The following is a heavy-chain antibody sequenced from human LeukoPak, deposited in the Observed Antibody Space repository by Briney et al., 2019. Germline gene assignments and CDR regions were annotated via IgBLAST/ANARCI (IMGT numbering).Heavy chain of an antibody. D-gene: IGHD6-25*01. Sequence: GGSLRLSCAASGFSFSTSAMSWVRQAPGKGLEWVSTITTGGGNTDYADSVNGRFTISRDNSKNTLYLQMNSLRAEDTAVYYCGKFAAYGMDVWGQGTTVTVSS. V-gene: IGHV3-23*01. CDR1: GFSFSTSA. CDR3: GKFAAYGMDV. CDR2: ITTGGGNT. J-gene: IGHJ6*02.